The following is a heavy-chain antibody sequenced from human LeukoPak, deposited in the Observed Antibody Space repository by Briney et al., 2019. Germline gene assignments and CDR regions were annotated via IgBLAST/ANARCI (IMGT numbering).Heavy chain of an antibody. CDR1: GYSFTSYW. Sequence: GESLQISCKGSGYSFTSYWIGWVRPMPGKGLEWMGIIYPGDSDTRYSPSFQGQVTISADKSISTAYLQWSSLKASDTAMYYCARHIAPLGYSSGWYLDYWGQGTLVTVSS. D-gene: IGHD6-19*01. V-gene: IGHV5-51*01. CDR2: IYPGDSDT. CDR3: ARHIAPLGYSSGWYLDY. J-gene: IGHJ4*02.